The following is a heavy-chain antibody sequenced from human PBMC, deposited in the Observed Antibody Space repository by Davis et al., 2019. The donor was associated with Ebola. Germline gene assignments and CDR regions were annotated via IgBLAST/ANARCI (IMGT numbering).Heavy chain of an antibody. CDR2: IGSDTAT. V-gene: IGHV3-23*01. CDR1: GVTLSSCA. Sequence: PGGSLRLSCAASGVTLSSCAMSWVRQSPGEGLEWVSGIGSDTATHYADSVRGRFTISRDDSKNTLFLQMDSLRAEDTAVYYCVKDLFWWSAADVWGKGTRVTVS. J-gene: IGHJ6*03. D-gene: IGHD2-8*02. CDR3: VKDLFWWSAADV.